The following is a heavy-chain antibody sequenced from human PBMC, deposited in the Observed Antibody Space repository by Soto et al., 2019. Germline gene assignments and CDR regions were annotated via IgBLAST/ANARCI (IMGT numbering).Heavy chain of an antibody. Sequence: SETLSLTCAVSGGSIMSSNCWSLVRQPPGKGLEWSGEIYHSGSTNYNPSRKSRVTISVDKTKNQFSLKLSSVTAADTAVYYCARGWLQLPFDYWGQGTLVTVSS. D-gene: IGHD5-12*01. CDR1: GGSIMSSNC. CDR3: ARGWLQLPFDY. J-gene: IGHJ4*02. V-gene: IGHV4-4*02. CDR2: IYHSGST.